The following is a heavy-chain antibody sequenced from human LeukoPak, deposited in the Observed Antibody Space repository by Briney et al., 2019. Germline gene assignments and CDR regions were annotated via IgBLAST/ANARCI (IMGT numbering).Heavy chain of an antibody. V-gene: IGHV3-21*01. CDR2: ISTSSIYI. Sequence: GGSLRLSCAASGFTFSTYSMNWVRQAPGKGLEWVSSISTSSIYIYYAESMKGRFTISRDNAENSLYLQMNSLRAEDTAVYYCARDSGVGPCLFCSGFDIWGQGTMVTVSS. D-gene: IGHD2-15*01. J-gene: IGHJ3*02. CDR1: GFTFSTYS. CDR3: ARDSGVGPCLFCSGFDI.